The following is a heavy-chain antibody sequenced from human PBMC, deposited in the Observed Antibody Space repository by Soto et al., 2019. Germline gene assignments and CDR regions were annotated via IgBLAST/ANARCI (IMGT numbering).Heavy chain of an antibody. CDR1: GYTFTTFW. CDR3: ARLFCSTDTCDSWLDP. D-gene: IGHD1-26*01. J-gene: IGHJ5*02. CDR2: IDPRDSQT. V-gene: IGHV5-10-1*01. Sequence: PGESLKISCTGFGYTFTTFWISWVRQMPGKGLGWMGRIDPRDSQTNYSPSFQGHVTISVDKSISTAYLQWDSLKASDTAMYYCARLFCSTDTCDSWLDPWGQGTLVTVAS.